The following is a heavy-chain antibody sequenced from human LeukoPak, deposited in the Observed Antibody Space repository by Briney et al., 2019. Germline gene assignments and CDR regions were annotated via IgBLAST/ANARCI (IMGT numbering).Heavy chain of an antibody. CDR3: ASRGGYYDNWFDP. D-gene: IGHD3-3*01. V-gene: IGHV1-2*02. J-gene: IGHJ5*02. CDR1: GYTFTNYY. Sequence: GASVKVSCKASGYTFTNYYMHWVRQAPGQGLEWMGWINPNSGGTNYAQKFQGRVTMTRDTSISTAYMELSRLRSDDTAVYYCASRGGYYDNWFDPWGQGTLVTVSS. CDR2: INPNSGGT.